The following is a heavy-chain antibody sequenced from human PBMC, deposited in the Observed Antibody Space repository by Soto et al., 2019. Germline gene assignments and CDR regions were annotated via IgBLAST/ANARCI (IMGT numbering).Heavy chain of an antibody. CDR2: IIPIFGTA. CDR1: GGRFSSYA. CDR3: ARQVEVGASDAFDI. Sequence: SVKVCCKASGGRFSSYAISWVRQDIGQGLEWMGGIIPIFGTANYAQKFQGRVTITADESTSTAYMELSSLRSEDTAVYYCARQVEVGASDAFDIWGQGTMVTVSS. D-gene: IGHD1-26*01. J-gene: IGHJ3*02. V-gene: IGHV1-69*13.